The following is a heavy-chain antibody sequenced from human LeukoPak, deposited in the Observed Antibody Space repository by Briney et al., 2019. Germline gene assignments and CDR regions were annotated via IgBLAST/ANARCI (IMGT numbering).Heavy chain of an antibody. J-gene: IGHJ5*02. D-gene: IGHD5-12*01. CDR1: GFTFSSYN. CDR2: ISSSSSYI. CDR3: ARRARGYSGHGDNWLDP. V-gene: IGHV3-21*01. Sequence: GGSLRLSCAASGFTFSSYNMHWVRQAPGKGLEWVSSISSSSSYIYYADSVKGRFTISRDNAKNSLYLQMNSLRAEDTAVYYCARRARGYSGHGDNWLDPWGQGTLVTVSS.